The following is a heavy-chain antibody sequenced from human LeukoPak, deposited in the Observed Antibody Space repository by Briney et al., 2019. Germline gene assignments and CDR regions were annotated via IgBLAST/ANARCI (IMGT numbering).Heavy chain of an antibody. CDR2: IYSGGST. D-gene: IGHD3-22*01. CDR1: GFTVSSNY. CDR3: ARVWYYYDSSGLYYFDY. J-gene: IGHJ4*02. Sequence: GGSLRLSCAASGFTVSSNYMSWVRQAPGKGLEWVSVIYSGGSTYYADSVKGRFTISRDNSKNTLYLQMNSLRAENTAVYYCARVWYYYDSSGLYYFDYWGQGTLVTVSS. V-gene: IGHV3-53*01.